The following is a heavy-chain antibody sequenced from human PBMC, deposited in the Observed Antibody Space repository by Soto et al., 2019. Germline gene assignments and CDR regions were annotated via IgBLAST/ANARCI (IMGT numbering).Heavy chain of an antibody. V-gene: IGHV4-4*02. J-gene: IGHJ4*02. D-gene: IGHD2-21*01. CDR3: ARGPPIVGNTTPLDS. Sequence: SETLSLTCTVSGGSITNSNWWSWVRLPPAKGLEWIGDIYHAGSTKYNPSLERRVTMSVDTSNNQFALTLTSVTAADTAVYFCARGPPIVGNTTPLDSWGQGTLVTVS. CDR1: GGSITNSNW. CDR2: IYHAGST.